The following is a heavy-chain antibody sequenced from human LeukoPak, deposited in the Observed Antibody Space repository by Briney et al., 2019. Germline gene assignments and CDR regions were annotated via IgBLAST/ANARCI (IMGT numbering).Heavy chain of an antibody. D-gene: IGHD2/OR15-2a*01. CDR1: GFTFSSYV. Sequence: GRSLRLSCETAGFTFSSYVMHWVRQAPGKGLEWVALIWCDGSNKYYADSVKGRLTISRDNSKNTLYLQMNSLRAEDTAVYYCAREGPRGNSQFDYWGQGTLVTVSS. CDR2: IWCDGSNK. J-gene: IGHJ4*02. V-gene: IGHV3-33*01. CDR3: AREGPRGNSQFDY.